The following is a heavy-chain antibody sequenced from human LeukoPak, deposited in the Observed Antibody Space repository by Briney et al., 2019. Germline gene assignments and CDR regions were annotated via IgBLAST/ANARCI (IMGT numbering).Heavy chain of an antibody. CDR3: ARTVAGSGYFDY. CDR1: GGSISSSSYY. Sequence: SSETLSLTCTVSGGSISSSSYYWGWIRQPPGKGLEWIGNIYYSGSTHYNPSLKSRVTISVDTSKNQFSLKLSSVTAADTAVYYCARTVAGSGYFDYWGQGTLVTVSS. V-gene: IGHV4-39*07. D-gene: IGHD6-19*01. J-gene: IGHJ4*02. CDR2: IYYSGST.